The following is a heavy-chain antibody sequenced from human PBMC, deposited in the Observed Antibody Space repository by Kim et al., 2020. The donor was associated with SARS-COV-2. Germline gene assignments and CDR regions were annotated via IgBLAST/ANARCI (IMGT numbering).Heavy chain of an antibody. CDR3: TRSSTTYYYDSSGYWFDAFYS. J-gene: IGHJ3*02. CDR1: GFTFSDSA. V-gene: IGHV3-73*01. CDR2: IRSKANSYAT. Sequence: GGSLRLSCAAYGFTFSDSAMHWVRQASGKGLVWVGRIRSKANSYATAYVASVKGRFTISRDDSKNTTYLQMNSLKTEDTAMYYCTRSSTTYYYDSSGYWFDAFYSWRQVTMLTVSS. D-gene: IGHD3-22*01.